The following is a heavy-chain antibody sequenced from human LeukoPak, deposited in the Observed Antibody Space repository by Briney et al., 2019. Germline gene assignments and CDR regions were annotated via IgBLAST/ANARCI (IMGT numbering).Heavy chain of an antibody. CDR2: IYYSGST. J-gene: IGHJ5*02. Sequence: SETLSLTCTVSGGSISSYYWSWIRQPPGKGLEWIGYIYYSGSTNYNPSLKSRVTISVDTSKNQFSLKLSSVTAADTAVYYCARRANYYDSSGSYHNWFDPWGQGTLVTVSS. V-gene: IGHV4-59*12. D-gene: IGHD3-22*01. CDR1: GGSISSYY. CDR3: ARRANYYDSSGSYHNWFDP.